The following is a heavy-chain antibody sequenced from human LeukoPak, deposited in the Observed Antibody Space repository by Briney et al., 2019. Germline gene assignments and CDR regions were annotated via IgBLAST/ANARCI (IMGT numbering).Heavy chain of an antibody. D-gene: IGHD6-13*01. CDR3: ARGQGIAAAGYFDY. J-gene: IGHJ4*02. CDR1: GGSFSGYY. CDR2: INHSGST. Sequence: SETLSLTCAVYGGSFSGYYWNWIRQPPGKGLEWIGEINHSGSTNYSPSLKSRVTISVDSSKNQFSLKLTSVTAADTAVYYCARGQGIAAAGYFDYWGQGTLVTVTP. V-gene: IGHV4-34*01.